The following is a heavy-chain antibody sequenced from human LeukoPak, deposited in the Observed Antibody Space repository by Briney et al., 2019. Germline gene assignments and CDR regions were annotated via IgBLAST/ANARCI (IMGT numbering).Heavy chain of an antibody. CDR3: ARDDYGDNSGLFHY. CDR2: ISAYNGNT. J-gene: IGHJ4*02. D-gene: IGHD4-23*01. CDR1: GYAFFNYG. V-gene: IGHV1-18*01. Sequence: ASVKVSCKACGYAFFNYGSTWVRQAPGQGLEWMGWISAYNGNTDYAQKFQGRVTMTTDTSTTTSYMELTSLISDDTAVYYCARDDYGDNSGLFHYWGQGTLVTVSS.